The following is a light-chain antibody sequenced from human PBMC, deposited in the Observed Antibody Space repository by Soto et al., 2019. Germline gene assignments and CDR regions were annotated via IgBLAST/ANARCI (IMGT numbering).Light chain of an antibody. CDR3: LQHNNYPPT. V-gene: IGKV1-17*01. J-gene: IGKJ1*01. Sequence: DIQMPQSPSSLSAPVGERVPITCRASQGIRNDLAWFQQKPGKAPKRLICAASNLKSGVPSRFSGSGSGTEFTLTISSLQPEDFATYFCLQHNNYPPTFGQGTKVDIK. CDR1: QGIRND. CDR2: AAS.